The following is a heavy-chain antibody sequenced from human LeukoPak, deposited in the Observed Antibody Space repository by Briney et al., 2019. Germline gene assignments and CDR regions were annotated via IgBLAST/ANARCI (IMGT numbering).Heavy chain of an antibody. CDR2: INPNSGGT. D-gene: IGHD3-22*01. V-gene: IGHV1-2*04. CDR1: GYTFTGYY. Sequence: ASVKVSCKASGYTFTGYYMHWVRQAPGQGLEWMGWINPNSGGTNYAQKFQGWVTMTRDTSISTAYMELSRLRSDDTAVYYCALGYYYDSSGPRGSAFDTWGQGTMVTVSS. J-gene: IGHJ3*02. CDR3: ALGYYYDSSGPRGSAFDT.